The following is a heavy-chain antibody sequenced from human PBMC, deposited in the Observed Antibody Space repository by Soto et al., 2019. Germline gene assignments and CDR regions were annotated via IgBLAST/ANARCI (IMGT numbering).Heavy chain of an antibody. J-gene: IGHJ4*02. CDR1: GGTFSSYA. CDR3: ARVKNGYSIYYFDY. D-gene: IGHD3-22*01. V-gene: IGHV1-69*13. Sequence: ASVKVSCKASGGTFSSYAISWVRQAPGQGLEWMGGIIPIFGTANYAQKFQGRVTITADESTSTAYMELSSLRSEDTAVYYCARVKNGYSIYYFDYWGQGTLVTVSS. CDR2: IIPIFGTA.